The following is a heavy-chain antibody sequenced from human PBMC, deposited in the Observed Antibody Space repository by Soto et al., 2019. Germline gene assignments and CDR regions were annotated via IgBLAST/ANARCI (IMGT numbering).Heavy chain of an antibody. CDR2: IIPIFCTA. J-gene: IGHJ4*02. CDR3: ARGEYSSGTYPYYFDS. CDR1: GGTFSSYA. Sequence: QVQLVQSGAEVKKPGSSVKVSCKASGGTFSSYAISWVRQAPGQGLEWMGGIIPIFCTANYAQKFQGRVTITADESTSTAYMELSSLRSEYTAVYYCARGEYSSGTYPYYFDSCGQGPLVTVSP. V-gene: IGHV1-69*01. D-gene: IGHD6-19*01.